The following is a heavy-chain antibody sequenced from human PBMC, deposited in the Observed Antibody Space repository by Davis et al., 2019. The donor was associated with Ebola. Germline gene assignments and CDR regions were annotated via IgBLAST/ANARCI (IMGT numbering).Heavy chain of an antibody. D-gene: IGHD2-15*01. CDR1: GYSFTSYW. V-gene: IGHV5-51*01. J-gene: IGHJ4*02. CDR2: IYPGDSDT. Sequence: GESLKISCKGSGYSFTSYWIAWVRQMPGQRPEWMGIIYPGDSDTRYSPSFQGQVTISADKSTTTAYLQWSSLKVSDSAIYYCARVSCAGGSCPLAHWGQGTLITVSS. CDR3: ARVSCAGGSCPLAH.